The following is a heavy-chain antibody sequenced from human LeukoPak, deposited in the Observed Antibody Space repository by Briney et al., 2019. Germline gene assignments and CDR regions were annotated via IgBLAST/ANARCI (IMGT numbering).Heavy chain of an antibody. V-gene: IGHV1-8*03. CDR1: GYTFTSYD. Sequence: ASVKVSCKASGYTFTSYDINWVRQATGQGLEWMGWMNPNSGNTGYAQKFQGRVTITRNTSISTAYMELSSLRSEDTAVYYCARGPSGEMTTVTEPEGDWGQGTLDTVSS. J-gene: IGHJ4*02. CDR3: ARGPSGEMTTVTEPEGD. CDR2: MNPNSGNT. D-gene: IGHD4-17*01.